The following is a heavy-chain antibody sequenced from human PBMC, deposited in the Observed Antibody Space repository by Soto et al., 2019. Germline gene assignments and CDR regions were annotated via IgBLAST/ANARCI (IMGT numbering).Heavy chain of an antibody. Sequence: ASVKVSCKASGYTFTSYDINWVRQATGQGLEWMGWMNPNSGNTGYAQKFQGRVTMTRNTSISTAYMELRSLRSDDTAVYYCARDHPVTPGPIAYWGQGTLVTVSS. CDR1: GYTFTSYD. CDR3: ARDHPVTPGPIAY. V-gene: IGHV1-8*01. J-gene: IGHJ4*02. D-gene: IGHD4-4*01. CDR2: MNPNSGNT.